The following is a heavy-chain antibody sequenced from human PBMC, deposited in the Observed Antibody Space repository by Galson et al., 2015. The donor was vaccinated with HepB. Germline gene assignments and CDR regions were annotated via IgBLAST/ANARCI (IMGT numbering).Heavy chain of an antibody. CDR1: GGTFISYS. V-gene: IGHV1-69*04. CDR2: IIPILDIA. CDR3: AREAAPGVQLLG. D-gene: IGHD3-10*01. Sequence: SVKVSCKASGGTFISYSINWVRQAPGQGLEWMGRIIPILDIANYAQKFQGRVTITADKSTSTAYMELSSLRSDDTAVYYCAREAAPGVQLLGWGQGTLVTVSS. J-gene: IGHJ4*02.